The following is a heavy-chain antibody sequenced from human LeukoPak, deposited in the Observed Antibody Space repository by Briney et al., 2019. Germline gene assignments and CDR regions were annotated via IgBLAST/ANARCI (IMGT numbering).Heavy chain of an antibody. CDR2: ISYDGSNK. Sequence: GRSLRLSCAASGFTFSSYGMHWVRQAPGKGLEWVAVISYDGSNKYYADSVKGRFTISRDNSKNTLYLQMNSLRAEDTAVYYCAREGIAAAAAHFDYWGQGTLVTVSS. J-gene: IGHJ4*02. D-gene: IGHD6-13*01. V-gene: IGHV3-30*03. CDR1: GFTFSSYG. CDR3: AREGIAAAAAHFDY.